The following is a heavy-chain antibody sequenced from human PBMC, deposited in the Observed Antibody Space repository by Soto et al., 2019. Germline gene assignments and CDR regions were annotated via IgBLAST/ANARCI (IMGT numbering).Heavy chain of an antibody. CDR3: ATHLYSSSPLRLDYYYGMDV. V-gene: IGHV1-24*01. Sequence: ASVKVSCKVSGYTLTELSMHWVRQAPGKGLEWMGGFDPEDGETIYAQKFQGRVTMTEDTSTDTAYMELSSLRSEDTAVYYCATHLYSSSPLRLDYYYGMDVWGQGTTVTVSS. J-gene: IGHJ6*02. CDR1: GYTLTELS. D-gene: IGHD6-6*01. CDR2: FDPEDGET.